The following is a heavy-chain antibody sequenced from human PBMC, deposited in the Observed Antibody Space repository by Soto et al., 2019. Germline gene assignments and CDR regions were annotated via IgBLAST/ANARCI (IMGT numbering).Heavy chain of an antibody. Sequence: PSETPSLTSTVSGGSISSYYWSWIRQPPGKGLEWIGYIYYSGSTNYNPSLKSRVTISVDTSISTAYMELSRLRSDDTAVYYCARGGCSSTSCSIIPYNWFDPWGQGTLVTVSS. CDR2: IYYSGST. V-gene: IGHV4-59*01. CDR3: ARGGCSSTSCSIIPYNWFDP. J-gene: IGHJ5*02. D-gene: IGHD2-2*01. CDR1: GGSISSYY.